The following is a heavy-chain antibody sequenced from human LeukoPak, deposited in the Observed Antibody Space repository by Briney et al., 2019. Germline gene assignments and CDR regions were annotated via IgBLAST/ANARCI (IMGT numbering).Heavy chain of an antibody. J-gene: IGHJ6*02. Sequence: PSETLSLTCTVSGGSISSSDYYWGWIRQPPGKGLEWIGYIYYSGSTNYNPSLKSRVTISVDTSKNQFSLKLSSVTAADTAVYYCARGHSSSWQRGYYYGMDVWGQGTTVIVSS. CDR1: GGSISSSDYY. CDR2: IYYSGST. CDR3: ARGHSSSWQRGYYYGMDV. V-gene: IGHV4-61*08. D-gene: IGHD6-13*01.